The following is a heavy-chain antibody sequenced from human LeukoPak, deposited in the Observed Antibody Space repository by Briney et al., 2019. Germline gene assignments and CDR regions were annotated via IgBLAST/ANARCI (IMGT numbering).Heavy chain of an antibody. CDR1: GGSFSGYY. V-gene: IGHV4-34*01. J-gene: IGHJ6*03. Sequence: SETLSLTCAVYGGSFSGYYWSWIRQPPGKGLEWIGEINHSGSTNYNPSLKSRVTISVDTSKNQFSLKLSSVTAADTAVYYCARGGKAAAGNFHYYYNMDVWGKGTTVTVSS. D-gene: IGHD6-13*01. CDR2: INHSGST. CDR3: ARGGKAAAGNFHYYYNMDV.